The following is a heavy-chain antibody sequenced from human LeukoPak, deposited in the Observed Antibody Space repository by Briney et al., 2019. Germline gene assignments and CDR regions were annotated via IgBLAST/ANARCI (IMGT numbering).Heavy chain of an antibody. CDR3: ARDLEPYYYGSGSYLGWFDP. V-gene: IGHV1-18*01. Sequence: ASVKVSCKTSGYMFSTYGISWVRQAPGQGLEWMGWISAYNGNTNYAQKLQGRVTMTTDTSTSTAYMELRSLRSDDTAVYYCARDLEPYYYGSGSYLGWFDPWGQGTLVTVSS. J-gene: IGHJ5*02. D-gene: IGHD3-10*01. CDR2: ISAYNGNT. CDR1: GYMFSTYG.